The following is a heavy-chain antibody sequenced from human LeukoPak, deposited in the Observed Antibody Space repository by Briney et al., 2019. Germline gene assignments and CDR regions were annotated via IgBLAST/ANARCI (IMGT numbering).Heavy chain of an antibody. D-gene: IGHD3-16*02. Sequence: PSETLSLTCTVSGGSIGTSAYYWNWIGQHPGRGLEWIGFISDSGSTLYNASLKSRISISSDTSKNQFSLKLTSVTAADMAVYYCARGRYSYGWNDSWGQGTLVTVSS. CDR3: ARGRYSYGWNDS. CDR1: GGSIGTSAYY. V-gene: IGHV4-31*03. CDR2: ISDSGST. J-gene: IGHJ5*01.